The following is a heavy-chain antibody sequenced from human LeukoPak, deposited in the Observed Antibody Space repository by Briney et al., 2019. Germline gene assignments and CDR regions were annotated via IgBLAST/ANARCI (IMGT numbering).Heavy chain of an antibody. Sequence: SETLSLTCPVSGGSISSLYWSWIRQPPGKGLEWIGYIYYTGSTNYNPSLKSRVTMFVDMSKNQFSLRLSSVTAADTAVYYCARHFDNGDYKKTFDIWGQGTMVTVSS. CDR3: ARHFDNGDYKKTFDI. CDR1: GGSISSLY. V-gene: IGHV4-59*08. J-gene: IGHJ3*02. CDR2: IYYTGST. D-gene: IGHD4-17*01.